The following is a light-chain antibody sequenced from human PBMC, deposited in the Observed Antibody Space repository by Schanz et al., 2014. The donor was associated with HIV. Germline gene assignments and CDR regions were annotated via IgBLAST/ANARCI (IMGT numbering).Light chain of an antibody. CDR3: DSYAGSNNLV. J-gene: IGLJ2*01. V-gene: IGLV2-8*01. Sequence: QSVLTQPASVSGSPGQSITISCTGTNSDIGGYNYVSWYQQHPGNAPKLLIFEVAKRPSGVPGRFSGSKSGNTASLTVSGLQAEDEADYYCDSYAGSNNLVFGGGTKLTVL. CDR2: EVA. CDR1: NSDIGGYNY.